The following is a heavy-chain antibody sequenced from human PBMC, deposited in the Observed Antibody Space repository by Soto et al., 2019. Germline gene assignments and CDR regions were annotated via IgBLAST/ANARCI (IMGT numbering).Heavy chain of an antibody. Sequence: SETLSLTCTVSGASITFGGYSWSWIRQTPGKGLEWIGYINHLETTFYNPSFESRLTPSIDRAKNQFSLKLHSMSAADRAAYFCARGGGSDYFDYWGQGILVTVSS. CDR3: ARGGGSDYFDY. V-gene: IGHV4-30-2*01. CDR1: GASITFGGYS. CDR2: INHLETT. D-gene: IGHD1-26*01. J-gene: IGHJ4*02.